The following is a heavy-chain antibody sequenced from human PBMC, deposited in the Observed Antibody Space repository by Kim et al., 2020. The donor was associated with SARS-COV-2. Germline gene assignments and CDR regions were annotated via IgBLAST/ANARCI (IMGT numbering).Heavy chain of an antibody. CDR2: IYYSGST. CDR1: GGSISSGGYY. J-gene: IGHJ2*01. Sequence: SETLSLTCTVSGGSISSGGYYWSWIRQHPGKGLEWIGYIYYSGSTYYNPSLKSRVTISVDTSKNQFSLKLSSVTAADTAVYYCAREAGGSGTMDWYFDLWGRGTLVTVSS. CDR3: AREAGGSGTMDWYFDL. V-gene: IGHV4-31*03. D-gene: IGHD3-10*01.